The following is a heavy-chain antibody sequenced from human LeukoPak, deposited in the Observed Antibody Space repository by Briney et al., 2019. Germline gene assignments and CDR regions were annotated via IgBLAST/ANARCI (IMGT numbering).Heavy chain of an antibody. CDR1: GFTFSSYW. D-gene: IGHD3-22*01. Sequence: GGSLRLSCAASGFTFSSYWIHWVRHVPGKGPVWVSRINTDGSITSYADSVKGRFTISRDNSKNTLYLQMNSLRAEGTAVYYCARGTSFLSGYYLYWGQGTLVTVSS. CDR2: INTDGSIT. V-gene: IGHV3-74*01. J-gene: IGHJ4*02. CDR3: ARGTSFLSGYYLY.